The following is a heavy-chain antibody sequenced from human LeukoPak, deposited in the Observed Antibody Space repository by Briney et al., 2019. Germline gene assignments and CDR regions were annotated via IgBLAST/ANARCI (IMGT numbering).Heavy chain of an antibody. Sequence: SETLSLTCTVSGGSISSSRYYGGWIRQPPGKGLEWIGSLYYSGNTYYNPSLKSRVTISVDTSKNQFSLKLSSVTAADTAVYYCARNIAVAGRGDYMDVWGKGTTVTISS. D-gene: IGHD6-19*01. CDR3: ARNIAVAGRGDYMDV. V-gene: IGHV4-39*01. J-gene: IGHJ6*03. CDR1: GGSISSSRYY. CDR2: LYYSGNT.